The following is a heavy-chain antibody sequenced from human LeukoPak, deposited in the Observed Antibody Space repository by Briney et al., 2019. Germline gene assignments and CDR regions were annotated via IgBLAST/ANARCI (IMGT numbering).Heavy chain of an antibody. CDR2: ITPIFGTA. CDR3: AREWGLESSGYYYAY. Sequence: ASVKVSCKASGGTFSRFTISWVRQAPGQGFEWMGGITPIFGTANFAQKFQGRVSITADGSTSTAFMELSSLRSEGTAVYYCAREWGLESSGYYYAYWGQGTLVTVSS. CDR1: GGTFSRFT. V-gene: IGHV1-69*13. D-gene: IGHD3-22*01. J-gene: IGHJ4*02.